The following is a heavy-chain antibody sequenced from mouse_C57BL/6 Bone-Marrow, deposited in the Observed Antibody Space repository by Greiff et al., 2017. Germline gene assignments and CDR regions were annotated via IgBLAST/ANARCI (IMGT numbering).Heavy chain of an antibody. CDR3: TRGSNYGGYYFDY. Sequence: QVQLKESGAELVKPGASVKMSCKASGYTFTTYPIEWMKQNHGKSLEWIGNFHPYNDDTKYNEKFKGKATLTVEKSSSTVYLELSRLTSDDSAVYYCTRGSNYGGYYFDYWGQGTTLTVSS. J-gene: IGHJ2*01. CDR2: FHPYNDDT. V-gene: IGHV1-47*01. CDR1: GYTFTTYP. D-gene: IGHD2-5*01.